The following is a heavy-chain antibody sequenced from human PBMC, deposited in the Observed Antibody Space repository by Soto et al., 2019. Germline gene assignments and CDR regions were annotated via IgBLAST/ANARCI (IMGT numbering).Heavy chain of an antibody. Sequence: GGSLRLSCAASGFTFSSYSMNWVRQAPGKGLEWVSYISSSSSTIYSADSVKGRFTISRDNAKNSLYLQMNSLRDEDTAVYYCARGGSSGYYYYFDYWGQGTLVTVSS. D-gene: IGHD3-22*01. CDR1: GFTFSSYS. CDR3: ARGGSSGYYYYFDY. CDR2: ISSSSSTI. V-gene: IGHV3-48*02. J-gene: IGHJ4*02.